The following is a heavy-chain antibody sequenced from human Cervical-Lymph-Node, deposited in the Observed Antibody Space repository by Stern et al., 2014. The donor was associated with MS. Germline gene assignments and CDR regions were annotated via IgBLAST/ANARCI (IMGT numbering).Heavy chain of an antibody. CDR3: AHSDLALVLDAFDI. V-gene: IGHV2-5*02. D-gene: IGHD6-13*01. J-gene: IGHJ3*02. CDR1: GFSLSTSGVG. CDR2: IYWDDDK. Sequence: QITLKESGPTLVKPTQTLTLTCTFSGFSLSTSGVGVGWIRQPPGKALEXLALIYWDDDKRYSPSLKSRLTITKDTSKNQVVLTMTNMDPVDTATYYCAHSDLALVLDAFDIWGQGTMVTVSS.